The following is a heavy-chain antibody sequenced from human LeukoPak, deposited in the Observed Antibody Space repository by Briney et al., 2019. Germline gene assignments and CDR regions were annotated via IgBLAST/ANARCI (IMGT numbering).Heavy chain of an antibody. D-gene: IGHD3-10*01. CDR2: ISSSSGYI. V-gene: IGHV3-21*01. CDR3: AREAYYYGSGSYLAPYYYYGMDV. CDR1: GFTFSSYS. Sequence: GGSLRLSCAASGFTFSSYSMNWVRQAPGKGLEWVSSISSSSGYIYYADSVKGRFTISRDNAKNSLYLQMNSLRAEDTAVYYCAREAYYYGSGSYLAPYYYYGMDVWGQGTTVTVSS. J-gene: IGHJ6*02.